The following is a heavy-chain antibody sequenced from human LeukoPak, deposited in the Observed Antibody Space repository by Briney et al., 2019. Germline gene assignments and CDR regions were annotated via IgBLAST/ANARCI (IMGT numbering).Heavy chain of an antibody. CDR2: IWYDGSNK. V-gene: IGHV3-33*01. D-gene: IGHD2-15*01. CDR1: GFTFSSYG. CDR3: ARDKVPRGYYMDV. Sequence: GGSLRLSCAASGFTFSSYGMHRVRQAPGKGLEWLAVIWYDGSNKYYADSVKGRFPISRDNSKNTLYPQMNSLRAEDTAVYYCARDKVPRGYYMDVWGKGTTVTVSS. J-gene: IGHJ6*03.